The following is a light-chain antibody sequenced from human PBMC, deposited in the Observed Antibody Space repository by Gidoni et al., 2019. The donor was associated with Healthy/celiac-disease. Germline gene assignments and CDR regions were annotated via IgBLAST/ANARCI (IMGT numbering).Light chain of an antibody. CDR3: MQALQTPYT. Sequence: IVMTQSPLSLPVTPGEPASISSRSSQSLLHSNGYNYLDWYLQQAGQSTQLLIYLGCNRASGVPDRCSGSGAGTDFTLKISRVEAEDVGVYYCMQALQTPYTFXQXTKLEIK. CDR1: QSLLHSNGYNY. CDR2: LGC. V-gene: IGKV2-28*01. J-gene: IGKJ2*01.